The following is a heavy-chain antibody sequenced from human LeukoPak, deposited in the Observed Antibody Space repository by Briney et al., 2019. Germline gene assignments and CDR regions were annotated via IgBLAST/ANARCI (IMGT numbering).Heavy chain of an antibody. J-gene: IGHJ6*02. Sequence: PGGSLRLSCAASGFTFSSYAMNWVRQAPGKGLEWVSYISSGGSAIYYADSVKGRFTISRDSAKNSLYLQMNDLRAEDTAVYYCARGRGMDVWGQGTTVTVSS. CDR2: ISSGGSAI. CDR3: ARGRGMDV. V-gene: IGHV3-48*03. CDR1: GFTFSSYA.